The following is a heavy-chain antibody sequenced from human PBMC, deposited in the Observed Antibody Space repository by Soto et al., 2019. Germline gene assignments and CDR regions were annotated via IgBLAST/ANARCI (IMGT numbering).Heavy chain of an antibody. CDR3: AREGREQHPRITSYYYYYMDV. V-gene: IGHV3-66*01. CDR1: GFTVSSNY. CDR2: IYSGGST. J-gene: IGHJ6*03. D-gene: IGHD3-10*01. Sequence: GGSLRLSCAASGFTVSSNYMSWVCQAPGKGLEWVSVIYSGGSTYYADSVKGRFTISRDNSKNTLYLQMNSLRAEDTAVYYCAREGREQHPRITSYYYYYMDVWGKGTTVTVSS.